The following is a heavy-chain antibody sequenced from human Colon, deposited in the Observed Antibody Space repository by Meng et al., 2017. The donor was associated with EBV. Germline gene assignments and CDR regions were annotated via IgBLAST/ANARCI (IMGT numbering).Heavy chain of an antibody. J-gene: IGHJ4*02. Sequence: VHRGQSGPGLGRPCLAPPLTWAIPWDSVSSLGVAWNWIRQSRSRGLEWLGRTYYRYKWHNDYAVSVKGRIAINPDTSKNQFFLQLNSVTPEDTAVYYCARDYGTSRTFEYWGQGILVTVSS. D-gene: IGHD1/OR15-1a*01. CDR2: TYYRYKWHN. V-gene: IGHV6-1*01. CDR3: ARDYGTSRTFEY. CDR1: WDSVSSLGVA.